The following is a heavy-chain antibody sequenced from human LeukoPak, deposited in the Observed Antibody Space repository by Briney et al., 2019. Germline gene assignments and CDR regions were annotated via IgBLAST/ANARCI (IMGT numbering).Heavy chain of an antibody. CDR1: GFTFSSYW. J-gene: IGHJ6*02. V-gene: IGHV3-7*01. D-gene: IGHD5-12*01. CDR3: ARDYLLMVVATTNYYYYGMDV. Sequence: PGGSLRLSCAASGFTFSSYWMSWVRQAPGKGLEWVANIKQDGSEKYYVDSVKGRFTISRDNAKNSLYLQMNSLRAEDTAVYYCARDYLLMVVATTNYYYYGMDVWGQGTTVTVSS. CDR2: IKQDGSEK.